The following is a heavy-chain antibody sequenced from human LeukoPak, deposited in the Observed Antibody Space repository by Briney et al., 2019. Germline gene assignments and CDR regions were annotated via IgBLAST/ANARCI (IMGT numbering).Heavy chain of an antibody. CDR2: INPNSGGT. Sequence: ASVKVSCKASGYTFTGYYMHWVRQAPGQGLEWMGWINPNSGGTNYAQKFQGRVTMTRDTSISTAYMELSRLRSDDTAVYYCARDGDGSGSHRGYWGQGTLVTVSS. J-gene: IGHJ4*02. CDR3: ARDGDGSGSHRGY. D-gene: IGHD3-10*01. CDR1: GYTFTGYY. V-gene: IGHV1-2*02.